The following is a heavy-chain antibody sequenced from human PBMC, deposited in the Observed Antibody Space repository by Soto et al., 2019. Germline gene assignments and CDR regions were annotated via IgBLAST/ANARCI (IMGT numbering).Heavy chain of an antibody. CDR1: GGSISSSSYY. J-gene: IGHJ4*02. D-gene: IGHD3-9*01. CDR3: ARQSVYYDILTGPDY. Sequence: QLQLQESGPGLVKPSETLSLTCTVSGGSISSSSYYWGWIRQPPGKGLEWIGSIYYSGSTYYNPPLKSRVTISEDTSKNQFSLKLSSVTAADTAVYYCARQSVYYDILTGPDYWGQGTLVTVSS. V-gene: IGHV4-39*01. CDR2: IYYSGST.